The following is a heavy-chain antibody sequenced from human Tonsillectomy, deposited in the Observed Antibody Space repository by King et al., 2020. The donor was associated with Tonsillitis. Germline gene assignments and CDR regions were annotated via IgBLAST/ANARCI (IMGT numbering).Heavy chain of an antibody. D-gene: IGHD3-16*02. CDR1: GFTFSSYS. CDR2: ISSSSSYI. Sequence: VQLVESGGGLVKPGGSLRLSCAASGFTFSSYSMNWVRQAPGKGLEWVSSISSSSSYIYYADSVKGRFTLSRDNAKNSLYLQMNSLRAEDPAVYYCARGGGGLGELSPYVDYWGQGTLVTVSS. J-gene: IGHJ4*02. CDR3: ARGGGGLGELSPYVDY. V-gene: IGHV3-21*01.